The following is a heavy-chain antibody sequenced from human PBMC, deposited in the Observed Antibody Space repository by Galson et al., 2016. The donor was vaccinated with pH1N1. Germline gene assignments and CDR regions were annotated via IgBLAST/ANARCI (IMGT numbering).Heavy chain of an antibody. Sequence: SLRLSCAASGFIFSSYWMSWVRQAPEKGLEWVANIKQDGSEKYYVDSVKGRFTISRDNAKNSVYLQMNSLRVEDTAVYYCARKLGEYWGQGTLVTVSS. CDR3: ARKLGEY. D-gene: IGHD3-16*01. CDR1: GFIFSSYW. CDR2: IKQDGSEK. J-gene: IGHJ4*02. V-gene: IGHV3-7*03.